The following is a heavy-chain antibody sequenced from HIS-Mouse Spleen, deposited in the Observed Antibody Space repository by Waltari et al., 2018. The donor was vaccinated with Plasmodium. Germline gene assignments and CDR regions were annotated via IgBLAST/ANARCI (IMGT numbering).Heavy chain of an antibody. CDR3: ARGQLGIDAFDI. J-gene: IGHJ3*02. CDR2: INNSGST. V-gene: IGHV4-34*01. Sequence: QVQLQQWGAGLLKPSETLSLTCAVYGGSFSGYSWSWIRQPPGKGLEWIGEINNSGSTNYNPSLKSRVTISVDTSKNQFSLKLSAVTAADTAVYYCARGQLGIDAFDIWGQGTMVTVSS. D-gene: IGHD7-27*01. CDR1: GGSFSGYS.